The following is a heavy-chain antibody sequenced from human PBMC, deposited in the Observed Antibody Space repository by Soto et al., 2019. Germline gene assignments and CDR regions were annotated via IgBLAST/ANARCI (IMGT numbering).Heavy chain of an antibody. CDR1: GFTFSSYA. D-gene: IGHD3-10*01. CDR3: AKDLSYYGSDPYGMDV. Sequence: EVQLLESGGGLVQPGGSLRLSCAASGFTFSSYAMSWVRQAPGKGLEWVSAISGSGGSTYYADSVKGRFTISRDNSKNTLYLQMNSLRAEDTAVYYCAKDLSYYGSDPYGMDVWGQGTTVTVSS. V-gene: IGHV3-23*01. J-gene: IGHJ6*02. CDR2: ISGSGGST.